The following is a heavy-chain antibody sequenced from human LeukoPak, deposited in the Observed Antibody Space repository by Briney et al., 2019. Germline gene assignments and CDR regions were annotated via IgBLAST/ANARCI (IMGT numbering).Heavy chain of an antibody. V-gene: IGHV3-11*05. CDR1: GFTFSDYY. CDR2: ISSSSSYT. D-gene: IGHD5-18*01. J-gene: IGHJ4*02. CDR3: ARDVAVQLWLRDPTWTGHFDY. Sequence: GGSLRLSCAASGFTFSDYYMSWIGQAPGKGLEWVSYISSSSSYTNYADSVKGRFTISRDNAKNSLYLQMNSLRAEDTAVYYCARDVAVQLWLRDPTWTGHFDYWGQGTLVTVSS.